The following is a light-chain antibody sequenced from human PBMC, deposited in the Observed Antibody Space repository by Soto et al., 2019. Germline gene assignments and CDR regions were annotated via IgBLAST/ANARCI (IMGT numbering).Light chain of an antibody. CDR1: QSVSSY. J-gene: IGKJ2*01. CDR2: DAS. CDR3: QQRSNSPLP. V-gene: IGKV3-11*01. Sequence: EIVLTQSPATLSLSPGERATLSCRASQSVSSYLAWYQQKPGQAPRLLIYDASNRATGIPARFSGSGSGTDFTLTISSLEPEDFAVYYCQQRSNSPLPFGQGTKLEIK.